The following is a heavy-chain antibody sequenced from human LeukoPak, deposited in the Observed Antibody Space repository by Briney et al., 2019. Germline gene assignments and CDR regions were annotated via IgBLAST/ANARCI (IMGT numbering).Heavy chain of an antibody. D-gene: IGHD1-26*01. J-gene: IGHJ4*02. V-gene: IGHV3-48*01. CDR2: ISSSGNAI. CDR1: GFTFGSFG. Sequence: GGSLRLSCAASGFTFGSFGMNWVRQAPGKGLEWVSYISSSGNAIYYAESVKGRFTISRDNARNSLYLQMDSLRVEDTAVYYCARAPLEIVGIDYWGQGTLVTVSS. CDR3: ARAPLEIVGIDY.